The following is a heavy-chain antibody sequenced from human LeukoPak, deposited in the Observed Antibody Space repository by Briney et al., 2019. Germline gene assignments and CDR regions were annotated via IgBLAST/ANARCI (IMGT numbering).Heavy chain of an antibody. CDR2: IYHSGST. CDR1: GYSISSGYY. V-gene: IGHV4-38-2*02. D-gene: IGHD4-17*01. CDR3: ATGSNDYGDYEFDY. J-gene: IGHJ4*02. Sequence: PSETLSLTCTVSGYSISSGYYWGWIRQPPGKGLEWIGSIYHSGSTYYNPSLKSRVTISVDTSKNQFSLKLSSVTAADTAVYYCATGSNDYGDYEFDYWGQGTLVTVSS.